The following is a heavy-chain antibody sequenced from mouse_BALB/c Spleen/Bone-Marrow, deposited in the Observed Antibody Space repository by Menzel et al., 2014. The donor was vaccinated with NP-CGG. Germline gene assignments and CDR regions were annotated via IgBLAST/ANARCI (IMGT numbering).Heavy chain of an antibody. CDR1: GFSFTDYG. D-gene: IGHD4-1*01. Sequence: QVHVKQSGPGLVAPSQSLSITCTVSGFSFTDYGVSWIRQPPGKGLEWLGVIWGGGSTYYNSALKSRLSISKDNSKSQVFLKMNSLQTDDTAMYYCAKHGREYYAMDYWGQGTSVTVSS. CDR2: IWGGGST. J-gene: IGHJ4*01. V-gene: IGHV2-6-5*01. CDR3: AKHGREYYAMDY.